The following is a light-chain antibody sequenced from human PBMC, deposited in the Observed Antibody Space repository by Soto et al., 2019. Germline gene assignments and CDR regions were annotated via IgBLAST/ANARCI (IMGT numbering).Light chain of an antibody. J-gene: IGKJ1*01. CDR1: QTISSW. CDR3: QHYNSYSEA. CDR2: KAS. V-gene: IGKV1-5*03. Sequence: DIQMTQSPSTLSGSVGDRVTITCRASQTISSWLAWYQQKPGKAPKLLIYKASTLKSGVPSRFSGSGSGTEFTLTIRSLQPDDFATYYSQHYNSYSEAFGQGTKVELQ.